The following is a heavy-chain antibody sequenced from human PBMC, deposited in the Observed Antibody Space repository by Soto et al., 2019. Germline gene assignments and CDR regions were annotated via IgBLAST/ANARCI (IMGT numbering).Heavy chain of an antibody. CDR2: IYHSGST. D-gene: IGHD6-13*01. J-gene: IGHJ6*02. Sequence: SETLSLTCAVSGGSISSSNWWSWVRQPPGKGLEWNGEIYHSGSTNYNPSLKSRVTISVDKSKNQFSLKLSSVTAADTAVYYCARESVAAAGTDYYYGMDVWGQGTTVTVSS. CDR3: ARESVAAAGTDYYYGMDV. CDR1: GGSISSSNW. V-gene: IGHV4-4*02.